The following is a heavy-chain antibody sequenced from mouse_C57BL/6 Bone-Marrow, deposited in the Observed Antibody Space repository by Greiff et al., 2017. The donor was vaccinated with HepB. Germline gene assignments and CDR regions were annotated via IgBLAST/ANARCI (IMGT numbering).Heavy chain of an antibody. Sequence: QVQLQQPGAELVKPGASVKLSCKASGYTFTSYWMQWVKQRPGQGLEWIGEIDPSDSYTNYNQKFKGKATLTVDTSSSTAYMQRSSLTSEDSAVSYCARNGDSFAYWGQGTLVTVSA. CDR3: ARNGDSFAY. CDR1: GYTFTSYW. CDR2: IDPSDSYT. V-gene: IGHV1-50*01. J-gene: IGHJ3*01. D-gene: IGHD4-1*01.